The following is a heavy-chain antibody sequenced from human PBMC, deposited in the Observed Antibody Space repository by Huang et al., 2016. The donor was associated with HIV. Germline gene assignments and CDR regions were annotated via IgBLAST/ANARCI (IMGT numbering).Heavy chain of an antibody. CDR1: GASFSSSS. CDR3: AREAVIVGRSYSMESYS. V-gene: IGHV3-21*02. Sequence: DVQLVESGGGLVKPGGSLRLSCEDFGASFSSSSMSWVSSISDTSRYKDYADSVKGRFTISRDNTKSSMYLQMVSLRVEDTGIYFCAREAVIVGRSYSMESYSWGQGTLVTVSS. CDR2: ISDTSRYK. J-gene: IGHJ4*02. D-gene: IGHD1-26*01.